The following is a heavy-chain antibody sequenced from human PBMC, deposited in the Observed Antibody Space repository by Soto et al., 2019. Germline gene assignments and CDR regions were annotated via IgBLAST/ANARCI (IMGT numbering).Heavy chain of an antibody. J-gene: IGHJ1*01. D-gene: IGHD6-19*01. CDR1: GVSISSYQ. CDR3: ASIQTDSNGWYHFQH. Sequence: SETLSLTCSVSGVSISSYQWSWIRQPPGKGLEWIGSISYSGSTNYSPSLESRATISVDTSKTQFSLKLISVTAADTAFYYCASIQTDSNGWYHFQHWGLGALVTVSS. V-gene: IGHV4-59*01. CDR2: ISYSGST.